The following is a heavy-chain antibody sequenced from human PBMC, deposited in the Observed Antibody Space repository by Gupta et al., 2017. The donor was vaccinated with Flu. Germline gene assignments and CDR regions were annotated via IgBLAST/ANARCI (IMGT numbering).Heavy chain of an antibody. Sequence: YAMTWGRQAPGKGLEWVSFISGSGDTAYYADSVKGRFTISRDNAKNTLFLQMNSLRIEDTAVYYCAKGGAASGIYFFGVDVWGQGTTVTVSS. CDR1: YA. D-gene: IGHD6-13*01. CDR3: AKGGAASGIYFFGVDV. CDR2: ISGSGDTA. J-gene: IGHJ6*02. V-gene: IGHV3-23*01.